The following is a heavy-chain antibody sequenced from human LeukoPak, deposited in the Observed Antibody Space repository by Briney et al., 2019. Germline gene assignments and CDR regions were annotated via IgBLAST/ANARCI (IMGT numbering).Heavy chain of an antibody. J-gene: IGHJ4*02. D-gene: IGHD3-16*01. Sequence: SETLSLTCTVSGGSNSSYYWSWIRQPPGKGLEWIGYIYYSGSTNYNPSLKSRVTISVDTSKNQFSLKLSSVTAADTAVYYCARLPPPWAARGTITGVDYWGQGTLVTVSS. CDR2: IYYSGST. V-gene: IGHV4-59*01. CDR1: GGSNSSYY. CDR3: ARLPPPWAARGTITGVDY.